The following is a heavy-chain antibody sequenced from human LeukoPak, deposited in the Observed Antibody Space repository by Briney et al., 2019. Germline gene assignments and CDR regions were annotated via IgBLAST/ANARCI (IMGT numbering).Heavy chain of an antibody. Sequence: GGSLRLSCAASGFTFSSYAMHWVRQAPGKGLEWGAVISYDGSNKYYADSVKGRFTISRDNSKNTLYLQMNSLRAEDTAVYYCARDRMVRGVIMDAFDIWGQGTMVTVSS. V-gene: IGHV3-30-3*01. CDR3: ARDRMVRGVIMDAFDI. CDR1: GFTFSSYA. D-gene: IGHD3-10*01. CDR2: ISYDGSNK. J-gene: IGHJ3*02.